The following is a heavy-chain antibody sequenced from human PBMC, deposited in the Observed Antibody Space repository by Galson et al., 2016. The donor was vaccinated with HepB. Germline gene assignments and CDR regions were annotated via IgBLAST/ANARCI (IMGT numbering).Heavy chain of an antibody. CDR2: IYYTGTT. D-gene: IGHD6-19*01. V-gene: IGHV4-39*01. J-gene: IGHJ3*01. CDR3: VRQQRAGLMNF. CDR1: GASISSSSYY. Sequence: SETLSLTCTVPGASISSSSYYWGWLRQPPGKGLEWIGSIYYTGTTYYNPSLQSRVTISVDTSKNQFSLKLTSVTAADTALYTCVRQQRAGLMNFWGQGTMVTVSS.